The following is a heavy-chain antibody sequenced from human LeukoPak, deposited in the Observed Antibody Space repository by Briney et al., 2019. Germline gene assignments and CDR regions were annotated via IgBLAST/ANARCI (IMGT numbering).Heavy chain of an antibody. Sequence: PGGSLGLSCAASGFSFSTTWMTWVRQTPGKGLELVANINIDGSQRYHADSVEGRFTISRDNVKNTLYLQMSSLRVEDTAVYYCARDPGWGALDYWGQGALVIVSS. CDR1: GFSFSTTW. D-gene: IGHD3-16*01. CDR2: INIDGSQR. V-gene: IGHV3-7*03. CDR3: ARDPGWGALDY. J-gene: IGHJ4*02.